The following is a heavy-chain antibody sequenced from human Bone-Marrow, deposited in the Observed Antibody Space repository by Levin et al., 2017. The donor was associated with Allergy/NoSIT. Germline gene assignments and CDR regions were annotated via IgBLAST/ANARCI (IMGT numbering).Heavy chain of an antibody. CDR1: GGSISSGDYY. D-gene: IGHD6-19*01. V-gene: IGHV4-30-4*01. J-gene: IGHJ4*02. Sequence: PSETLSLTCTVSGGSISSGDYYWSWIRQPPGKGLEWIGYIYYSGSTYYNPSLKSRVTISVDTSKNQFSLKLSSVTAADTAVYYCASGYSSGWHPVGPKTLYDYWGQGTLVTVSS. CDR2: IYYSGST. CDR3: ASGYSSGWHPVGPKTLYDY.